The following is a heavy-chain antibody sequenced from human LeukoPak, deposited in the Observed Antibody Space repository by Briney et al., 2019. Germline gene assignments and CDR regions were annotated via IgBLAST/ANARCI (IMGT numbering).Heavy chain of an antibody. CDR3: ARARATVTRISSFDI. D-gene: IGHD4-17*01. J-gene: IGHJ3*02. CDR2: ISFDGTHD. V-gene: IGHV3-30*19. CDR1: RFTFSTYT. Sequence: GGSLRLSCAASRFTFSTYTMHWVRQAPGKGLEWVAVISFDGTHDFYADSVKGRFTISRDNSTNTLYLQMNSLRADDTAVYYCARARATVTRISSFDIWGQGTMVTVSS.